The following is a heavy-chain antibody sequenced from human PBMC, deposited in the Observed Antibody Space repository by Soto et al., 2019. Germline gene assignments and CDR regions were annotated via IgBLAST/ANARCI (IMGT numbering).Heavy chain of an antibody. CDR2: LGAADDP. CDR1: AFTLSAYD. D-gene: IGHD2-15*01. V-gene: IGHV3-13*05. J-gene: IGHJ6*02. CDR3: ARAYSGRLKRRADYYYAMDV. Sequence: GGSLRLSCAASAFTLSAYDMHWVRQPNGKGLEWVSALGAADDPYYLGSVKGRFTISRENAKNSLYLQMNNLRAGDTAVYYCARAYSGRLKRRADYYYAMDVWGQGTTVTVSS.